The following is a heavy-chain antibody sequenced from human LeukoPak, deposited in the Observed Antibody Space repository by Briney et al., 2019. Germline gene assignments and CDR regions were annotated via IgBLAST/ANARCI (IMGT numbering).Heavy chain of an antibody. V-gene: IGHV3-48*03. CDR2: ISSSGSTI. CDR1: GVTFSSYE. Sequence: GGSLRLSCAASGVTFSSYERNWVRQAPGKGLEWVSYISSSGSTIYYADSVKGRFAISRDNAKNSLYLQMNSLRAEDTAVYYCARDGGAYYYDSSGYSKFDYWGQGTLVTVSS. J-gene: IGHJ4*02. D-gene: IGHD3-22*01. CDR3: ARDGGAYYYDSSGYSKFDY.